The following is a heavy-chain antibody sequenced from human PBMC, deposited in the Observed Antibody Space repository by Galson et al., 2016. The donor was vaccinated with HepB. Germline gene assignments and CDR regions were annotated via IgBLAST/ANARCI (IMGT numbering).Heavy chain of an antibody. CDR2: TYYRSMWYY. CDR3: ARGPHLKYHGMDV. Sequence: CAISGDSVSTDSATWNWIRPSPSRGLEWLGRTYYRSMWYYDYAVSLKGRIIINPDTSKNQFSLQLSSVTPEDTAVYYCARGPHLKYHGMDVWGQGTTVTVSS. J-gene: IGHJ6*02. CDR1: GDSVSTDSAT. V-gene: IGHV6-1*01.